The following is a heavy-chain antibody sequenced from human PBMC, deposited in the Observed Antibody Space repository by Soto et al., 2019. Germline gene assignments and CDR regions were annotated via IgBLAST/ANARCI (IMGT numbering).Heavy chain of an antibody. V-gene: IGHV3-23*01. CDR3: ASRSATVLSLTY. Sequence: EVQLLESGGGLVQPGGSLRLSCVVSGFTFSSYAMSWVRQAPGKGLEWVSTISGSLGSTYYADSVQGRFTISRDNSKNPLYLHMDSLRAEDTAVYYCASRSATVLSLTYWGPGTQVTVSS. CDR2: ISGSLGST. J-gene: IGHJ4*02. CDR1: GFTFSSYA. D-gene: IGHD4-17*01.